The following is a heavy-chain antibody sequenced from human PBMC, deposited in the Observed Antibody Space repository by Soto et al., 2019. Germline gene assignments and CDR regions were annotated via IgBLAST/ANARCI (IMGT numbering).Heavy chain of an antibody. CDR3: ARDPLPSDVGCCTNGVCYPGGSCAFDI. V-gene: IGHV1-69*12. Sequence: QVQLVQSGAEVKKPGSSVKVSCKASGGTFSSYAISWVRQAPGQGLEWMGGIIPIFGTANYAQKFQGRVTITADESTSTAYMELSSLRSEDTAVYYCARDPLPSDVGCCTNGVCYPGGSCAFDIWGQGTMVTVSS. D-gene: IGHD2-8*01. CDR1: GGTFSSYA. CDR2: IIPIFGTA. J-gene: IGHJ3*02.